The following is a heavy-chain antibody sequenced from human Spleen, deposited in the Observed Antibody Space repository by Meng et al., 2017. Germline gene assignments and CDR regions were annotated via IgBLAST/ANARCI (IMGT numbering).Heavy chain of an antibody. CDR2: IIPIFGTA. V-gene: IGHV1-69*06. J-gene: IGHJ6*02. D-gene: IGHD3-22*01. Sequence: SVKVSCKASGYTFTSFDFNWVRQAPGQGLEWMGGIIPIFGTANYAQKFQGRVTITADKSTSTAYMELSSLRSEDTAVYYCARQSYDSSGYEYYYVMDVWGQGTTVTVSS. CDR1: GYTFTSFD. CDR3: ARQSYDSSGYEYYYVMDV.